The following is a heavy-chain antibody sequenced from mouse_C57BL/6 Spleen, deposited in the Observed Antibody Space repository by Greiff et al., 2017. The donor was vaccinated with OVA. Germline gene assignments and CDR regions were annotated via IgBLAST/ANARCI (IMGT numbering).Heavy chain of an antibody. Sequence: VKLVESGPELVKPGASVKISCKASGYAFSSSWMNWVKQRPGKGLEWIGRIYPGDGDTNYNGKFKGKATLTADKSSSTAYMQLSSLTSEDSAVYFCARTGTADFFDYWGQGTTLTVSS. CDR3: ARTGTADFFDY. J-gene: IGHJ2*01. CDR1: GYAFSSSW. V-gene: IGHV1-82*01. CDR2: IYPGDGDT. D-gene: IGHD4-1*01.